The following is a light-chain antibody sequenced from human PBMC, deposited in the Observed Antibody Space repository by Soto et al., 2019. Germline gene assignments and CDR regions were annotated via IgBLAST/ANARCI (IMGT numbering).Light chain of an antibody. CDR1: QNIRSR. V-gene: IGKV1-5*01. CDR3: QQYHSYWT. CDR2: DAS. J-gene: IGKJ1*01. Sequence: DFKRTVSPHTLSSTIEDRNTIPCRPSQNIRSRLAWFQQKPGKAPKLLIYDASSLESGVPQRFSGSGSGTEFTLTISSLQTDDFSTYYCQQYHSYWTLGHGTKVDIK.